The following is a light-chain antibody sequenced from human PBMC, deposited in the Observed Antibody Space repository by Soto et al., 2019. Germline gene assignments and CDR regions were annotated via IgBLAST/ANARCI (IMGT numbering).Light chain of an antibody. CDR1: QSISSS. Sequence: ELVMTQSPATLSVSPGERATLSCRASQSISSSLAWYQQKPGQAPRLLIYGASTRATGIPARFSGSGSGTEFTLTISSLQSEDFAVYYCQQYNNGPTYTFGQGTKLEIK. CDR3: QQYNNGPTYT. J-gene: IGKJ2*01. CDR2: GAS. V-gene: IGKV3-15*01.